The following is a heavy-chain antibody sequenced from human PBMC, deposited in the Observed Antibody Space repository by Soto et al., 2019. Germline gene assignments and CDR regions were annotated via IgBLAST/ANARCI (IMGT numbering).Heavy chain of an antibody. CDR1: GFTFSNYA. CDR3: AKSCENGPWCAFDI. D-gene: IGHD2-15*01. CDR2: ISGSGANT. J-gene: IGHJ3*02. V-gene: IGHV3-23*01. Sequence: GSLRLSCAASGFTFSNYAMSWVRQAPGKGLEWVSAISGSGANTYYADSVKGRFTISRDNSKNTLFLQMNSLRAEDTAVYYCAKSCENGPWCAFDIWGQGTMVTVSS.